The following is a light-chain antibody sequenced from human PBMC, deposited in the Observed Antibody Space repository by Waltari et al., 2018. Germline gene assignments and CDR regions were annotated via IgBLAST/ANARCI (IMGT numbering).Light chain of an antibody. J-gene: IGLJ2*01. CDR3: AAWDDNLSSPV. CDR1: SSNIGSNT. CDR2: RNT. Sequence: QSVLTQPPSASGTPGQRVIIFCSGSSSNIGSNTVNWYQPLPGTAPKLLMYRNTQRSSGVPDRFSGSKSGTSASLAIRGLQSEDEADYYCAAWDDNLSSPVFGGGTKLTVL. V-gene: IGLV1-44*01.